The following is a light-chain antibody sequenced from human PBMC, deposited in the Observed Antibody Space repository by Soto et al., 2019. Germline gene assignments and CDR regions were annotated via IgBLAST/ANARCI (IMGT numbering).Light chain of an antibody. CDR1: QILVKTDGITY. J-gene: IGKJ1*01. V-gene: IGKV2-30*01. CDR3: MQGTSWPWT. Sequence: DVVMSQSPLSLPVTLGRPASISFSSSQILVKTDGITYLNWFHQRPGQSPRRLINRVSRRDSGVPDRFSGSGSGTDFTLKISRVEAEDVGVYYCMQGTSWPWTFGQGTKVDIK. CDR2: RVS.